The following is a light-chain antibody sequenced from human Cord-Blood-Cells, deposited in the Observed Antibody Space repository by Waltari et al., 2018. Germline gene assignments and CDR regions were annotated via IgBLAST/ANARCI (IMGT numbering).Light chain of an antibody. J-gene: IGKJ5*01. CDR2: WAS. CDR3: QQYYSTPIT. CDR1: QGVLYSSNNKNY. Sequence: DIVMTQSPDSLAVSLGERATINCKSSQGVLYSSNNKNYLAWYQQKPGQPPKLLIYWASTRESGVPDRFIGSGSGTDFTLTISSLQAEDVAVYYCQQYYSTPITFGQGTRLEIK. V-gene: IGKV4-1*01.